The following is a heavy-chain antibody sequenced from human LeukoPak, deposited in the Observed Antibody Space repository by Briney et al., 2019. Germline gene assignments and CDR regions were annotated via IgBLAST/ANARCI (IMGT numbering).Heavy chain of an antibody. D-gene: IGHD5-18*01. V-gene: IGHV3-30*04. J-gene: IGHJ3*02. CDR2: ISYDGNNK. Sequence: GGSLKLSCAASGFTFSGSAMHWVRQAPGKGLEWVAVISYDGNNKYYADSVKGRFIISRDNSKNTLYLQMSSLRAEDTAVYFCARDPKGGFSYGWGAFDIWGQGTMVTVSS. CDR1: GFTFSGSA. CDR3: ARDPKGGFSYGWGAFDI.